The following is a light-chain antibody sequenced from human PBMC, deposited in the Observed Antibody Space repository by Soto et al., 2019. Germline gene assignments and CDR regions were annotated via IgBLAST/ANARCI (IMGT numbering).Light chain of an antibody. J-gene: IGKJ1*01. CDR2: KAS. CDR3: QQYNDYSPRT. Sequence: DIQMTQSPSTLSASVGDRVTITCRASQFISTWLAWYQQKPGKAPKLLIYKASSLESGVPSRFSGSGSGTEFTLTISSLQPDDFATYYCQQYNDYSPRTFGQGTKVEIK. CDR1: QFISTW. V-gene: IGKV1-5*03.